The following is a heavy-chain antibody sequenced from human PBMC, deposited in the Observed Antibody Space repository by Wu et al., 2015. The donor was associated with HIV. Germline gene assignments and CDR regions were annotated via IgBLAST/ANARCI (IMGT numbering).Heavy chain of an antibody. Sequence: QVLLVQSGGEVKKPGASVKVSCRASGDTVITYGFSWVRQAPGQGLEWMGWISTNNGDTTYAQNFQGRVTMTTDTITSMTYMELRGLRSDDTAVYYCAGERGLRYFDRWGQGTLVTVSS. V-gene: IGHV1-18*01. J-gene: IGHJ4*02. CDR3: AGERGLRYFDR. CDR2: ISTNNGDT. D-gene: IGHD3-9*01. CDR1: GDTVITYG.